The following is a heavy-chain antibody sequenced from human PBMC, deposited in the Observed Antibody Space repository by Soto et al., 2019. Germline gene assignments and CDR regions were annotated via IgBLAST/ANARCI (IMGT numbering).Heavy chain of an antibody. V-gene: IGHV4-39*01. D-gene: IGHD5-12*01. CDR3: ARHLYSGYDGGPGDY. Sequence: PSETLSLTCTVSGGSINNSPSYWGWIRQPPGKGLDWIGSIYYSGSTYYNPSLKSRVTISVDTSKNQFSLKLSSVTAADTALYYCARHLYSGYDGGPGDYWGQRTPVTVSS. J-gene: IGHJ4*02. CDR1: GGSINNSPSY. CDR2: IYYSGST.